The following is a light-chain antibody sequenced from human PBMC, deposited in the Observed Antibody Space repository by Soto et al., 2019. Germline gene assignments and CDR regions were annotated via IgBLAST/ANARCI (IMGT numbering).Light chain of an antibody. CDR1: QNITNN. V-gene: IGKV1-33*01. CDR2: HAS. Sequence: DIQMAQSPSSLSASIGDRGAITCQASQNITNNLSWYQQKPXKAHNLLIDHASKLAKGVTSRFSGSGSGTDFSFIITSLRREDLATYYCQQYYGLPPLTFGQGTRLEI. J-gene: IGKJ5*01. CDR3: QQYYGLPPLT.